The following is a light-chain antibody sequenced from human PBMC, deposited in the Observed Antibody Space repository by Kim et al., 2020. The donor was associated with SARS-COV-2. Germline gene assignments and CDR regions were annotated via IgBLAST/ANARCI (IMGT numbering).Light chain of an antibody. Sequence: SSELTLDPAVSVALGQTVRITCQGDSLRSYYASWYQQKPGQAPVLVIYGKNNRPSGIPDRFSGSSSGNTASLTITGAQAEDEADYYCKSRDSSGKVVFGGGTQLTVL. V-gene: IGLV3-19*01. CDR1: SLRSYY. CDR3: KSRDSSGKVV. CDR2: GKN. J-gene: IGLJ2*01.